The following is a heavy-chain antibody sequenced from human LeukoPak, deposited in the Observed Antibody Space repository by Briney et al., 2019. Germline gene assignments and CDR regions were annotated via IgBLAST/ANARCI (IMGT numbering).Heavy chain of an antibody. J-gene: IGHJ4*02. D-gene: IGHD5-24*01. CDR2: ISSSSSTI. CDR1: GFTFSTYS. V-gene: IGHV3-48*01. CDR3: ASRRDGYY. Sequence: PGGSLRLSCAASGFTFSTYSMNWVRQAPGKGLEWVSYISSSSSTICYADSVKGRFTISRDNVKNSLYLQMNSLRAEDTAVYYCASRRDGYYWGQGTLVTVSS.